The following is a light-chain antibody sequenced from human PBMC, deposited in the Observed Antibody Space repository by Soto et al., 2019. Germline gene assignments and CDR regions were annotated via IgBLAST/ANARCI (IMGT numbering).Light chain of an antibody. CDR3: QQYYTTPPTT. Sequence: DIVMTQSPDSLAVSLGERATINCKSSQSVLYSSNNKNYLAWYQQKAGQPPRLLIYWASARESGVPDRFSGSGSGPDFTLTISSLQAEDVAVYYCQQYYTTPPTTFGQGTKLEIK. J-gene: IGKJ2*01. CDR2: WAS. V-gene: IGKV4-1*01. CDR1: QSVLYSSNNKNY.